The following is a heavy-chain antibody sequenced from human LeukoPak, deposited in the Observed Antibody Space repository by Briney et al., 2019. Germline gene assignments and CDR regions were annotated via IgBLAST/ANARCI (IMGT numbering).Heavy chain of an antibody. CDR1: GFTFTSSA. D-gene: IGHD4-17*01. V-gene: IGHV1-58*02. J-gene: IGHJ4*02. CDR2: IVVGSGNT. CDR3: AALPQGYYGDSLRLGGY. Sequence: GTSVKVSCKASGFTFTSSAMQWVRQARGQRLEWIGWIVVGSGNTNYAQKFQERVTITRDMSTSTAYMELSSLRSEDTAVYYCAALPQGYYGDSLRLGGYWGQGTLVTVSS.